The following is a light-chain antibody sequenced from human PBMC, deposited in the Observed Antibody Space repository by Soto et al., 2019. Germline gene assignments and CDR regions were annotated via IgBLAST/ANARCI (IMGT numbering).Light chain of an antibody. CDR3: ATWDSSLSAWL. Sequence: QSVLTQPPSLSAAPGQTVTICCSGGSSNIGNNYVSWYQQVAGTTPKLLIFDNNKRPSGIPDRFSGSKSGTSATLGIAGLQTGDAADYYCATWDSSLSAWLFGGGTQLTVL. CDR1: SSNIGNNY. CDR2: DNN. V-gene: IGLV1-51*01. J-gene: IGLJ3*02.